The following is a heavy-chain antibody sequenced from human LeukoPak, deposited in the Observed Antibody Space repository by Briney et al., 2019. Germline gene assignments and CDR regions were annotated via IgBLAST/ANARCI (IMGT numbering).Heavy chain of an antibody. Sequence: ASVKLSCKASGYTFTGYYIHWVRQAPGQGLEWVGRLDPNSGGTNSAQKFQARVTITRDTSITTAYMELSRLRSDDTAVYYCARDQARTTTWYLYMNYWGQGTLVTVSS. CDR1: GYTFTGYY. CDR3: ARDQARTTTWYLYMNY. CDR2: LDPNSGGT. D-gene: IGHD3/OR15-3a*01. V-gene: IGHV1-2*02. J-gene: IGHJ4*02.